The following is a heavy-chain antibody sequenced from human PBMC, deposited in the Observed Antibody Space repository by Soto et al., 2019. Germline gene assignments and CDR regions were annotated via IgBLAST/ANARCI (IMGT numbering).Heavy chain of an antibody. Sequence: SETLSLTCTVSGGSVSSGSYHWSWIRQAPGKGLEWIGYNHYSGNSNYNPSLKSRVTISVDTSKNQLSLKVSSVTAADTAVYYCARDRVVSTRNAYDYYGMDVWGQGTAVTVSS. CDR3: ARDRVVSTRNAYDYYGMDV. CDR1: GGSVSSGSYH. D-gene: IGHD1-1*01. CDR2: NHYSGNS. J-gene: IGHJ6*02. V-gene: IGHV4-61*01.